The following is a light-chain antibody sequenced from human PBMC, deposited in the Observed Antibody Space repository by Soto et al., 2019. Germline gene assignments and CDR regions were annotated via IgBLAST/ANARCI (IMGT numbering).Light chain of an antibody. CDR3: CSYAGSSCWV. J-gene: IGLJ3*02. Sequence: QSALTQPRSVSGSPGQSVTISCTGTSSDVGGYNYVSWYQQHPGKAPKLMIYDVSKGPSGVPDRFSGSKSGNTASLTISGLQAEDEADYYCCSYAGSSCWVFGGGTKVTVL. CDR1: SSDVGGYNY. CDR2: DVS. V-gene: IGLV2-11*01.